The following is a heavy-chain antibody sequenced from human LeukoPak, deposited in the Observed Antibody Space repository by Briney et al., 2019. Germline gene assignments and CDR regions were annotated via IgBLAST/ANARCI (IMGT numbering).Heavy chain of an antibody. Sequence: ASVKVSCKASGYTFTSYGISWVRQAPGQGLEWMGWISAYNGNTNYAQKLQGRVTMTTDTSTSTAYMELRSLRSDDTAVYYCARDQYQLRRFFVGASDIWGQGTMVTVSS. CDR2: ISAYNGNT. CDR1: GYTFTSYG. J-gene: IGHJ3*02. V-gene: IGHV1-18*04. D-gene: IGHD2-2*01. CDR3: ARDQYQLRRFFVGASDI.